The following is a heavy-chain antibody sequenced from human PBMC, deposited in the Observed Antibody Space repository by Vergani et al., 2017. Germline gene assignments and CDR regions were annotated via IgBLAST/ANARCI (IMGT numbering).Heavy chain of an antibody. D-gene: IGHD3-3*01. J-gene: IGHJ6*02. Sequence: QVQLQESGPGLVKPSQTLSLTCTVSGGSISSGSYYWSWIRQPAGKGLEWIGSIYHSGSTYYNPSLKSRVTISVDTSKNQFSLKLSSVTAADTAVYYCAGQDWGGYYPHYYYYGMDVWGQGTTVTVSS. CDR2: IYHSGST. CDR3: AGQDWGGYYPHYYYYGMDV. V-gene: IGHV4-61*02. CDR1: GGSISSGSYY.